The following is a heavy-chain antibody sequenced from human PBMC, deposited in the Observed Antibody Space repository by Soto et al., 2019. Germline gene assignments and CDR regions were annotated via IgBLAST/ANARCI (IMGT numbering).Heavy chain of an antibody. J-gene: IGHJ4*02. V-gene: IGHV2-70*01. D-gene: IGHD6-13*01. Sequence: GSGPTLVNPTQTLTLTCTFSGFSLSSSGMCVSWIRQPPGKALEWLALIDWDDDKYYSTSLKTRLTISKDTSKNQVVLTMTNMDPVDTATFYCARIVRYSSSWYYFDYWGQGTLVTVSS. CDR2: IDWDDDK. CDR3: ARIVRYSSSWYYFDY. CDR1: GFSLSSSGMC.